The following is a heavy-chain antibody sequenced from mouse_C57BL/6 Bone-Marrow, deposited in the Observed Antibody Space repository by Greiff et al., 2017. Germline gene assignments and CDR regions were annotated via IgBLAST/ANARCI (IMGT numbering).Heavy chain of an antibody. Sequence: QVQLQQSGAELAQPGASVKLSCKASGFTFTSYWMHWVHQWPGPGLDWLGYINPSSGYTKYNQKFKDKATLTADNSSSTAYMQHSSLTYEDSAVYYCARGGLWLRRAYYAMDYWGQGTSVTVSS. D-gene: IGHD2-2*01. J-gene: IGHJ4*01. V-gene: IGHV1-7*01. CDR2: INPSSGYT. CDR3: ARGGLWLRRAYYAMDY. CDR1: GFTFTSYW.